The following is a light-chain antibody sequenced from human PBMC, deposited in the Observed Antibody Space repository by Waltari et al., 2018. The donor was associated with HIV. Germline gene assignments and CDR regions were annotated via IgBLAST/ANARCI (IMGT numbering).Light chain of an antibody. J-gene: IGKJ2*01. CDR1: ESLSGGY. CDR2: AAS. Sequence: EIVLTQSPDSLSLSPGERATLSCRASESLSGGYLVWYQQKPGQAPRLLIYAASKRATGIPDRISGSGSGTDFTLTISRLEPEDCAVYYCQQYGGAPLYTFGQGTKLEIK. CDR3: QQYGGAPLYT. V-gene: IGKV3-20*01.